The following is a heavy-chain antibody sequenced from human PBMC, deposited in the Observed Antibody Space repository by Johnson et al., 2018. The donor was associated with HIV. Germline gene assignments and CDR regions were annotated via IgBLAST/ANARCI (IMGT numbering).Heavy chain of an antibody. D-gene: IGHD1-26*01. V-gene: IGHV3-7*05. Sequence: VQLVESGGGLVQRGGSLRLSCVASGVTVSNNYMIWVRQAPGKGLEYVANVNQDGSAKFYVDSVKGRFTISRDNAKNSLYLQMNSLRDEDTAVYYCVTADRGSAWGQGTMVTVSS. CDR3: VTADRGSA. J-gene: IGHJ3*01. CDR1: GVTVSNNY. CDR2: VNQDGSAK.